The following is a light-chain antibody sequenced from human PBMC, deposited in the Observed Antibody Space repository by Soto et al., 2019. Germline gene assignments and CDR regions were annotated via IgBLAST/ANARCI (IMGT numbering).Light chain of an antibody. Sequence: DIQMTQSPSSLTASLGARVTITCRASQGIRNALGWYQQKPGKAPKRPIYAASSLQSGVPSRFSGSGSGTEFTLTISSLQPEDFETYYCLQHNSYPWTCGQGTKV. CDR2: AAS. CDR3: LQHNSYPWT. J-gene: IGKJ1*01. CDR1: QGIRNA. V-gene: IGKV1-17*01.